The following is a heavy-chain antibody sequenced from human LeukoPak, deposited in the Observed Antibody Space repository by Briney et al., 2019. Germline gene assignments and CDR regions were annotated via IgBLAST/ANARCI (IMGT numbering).Heavy chain of an antibody. Sequence: SETLSLTCTVSGGSISGSNYYWDWIRQPPGKGLEWIGSLYYTGSTYYNPSLKSRVTLSRDTSKNQFSLKLTSVTATDTAVYFCARRGNRNSFDPWGQGILVTVSS. J-gene: IGHJ5*02. D-gene: IGHD1-14*01. CDR3: ARRGNRNSFDP. CDR1: GGSISGSNYY. V-gene: IGHV4-39*01. CDR2: LYYTGST.